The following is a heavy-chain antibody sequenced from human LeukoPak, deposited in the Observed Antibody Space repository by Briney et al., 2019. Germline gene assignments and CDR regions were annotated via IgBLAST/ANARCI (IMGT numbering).Heavy chain of an antibody. D-gene: IGHD4-17*01. J-gene: IGHJ4*02. CDR1: GGSISSGGYS. V-gene: IGHV4-30-2*01. Sequence: KTSQTLSLTCAVSGGSISSGGYSWSWIRQPPGKGLEWIGYIYHSGSTYYNPSLKSRVTISVDTSKNQFSLKLSSVTAADTAVYYCASVPSTVTNWGQGTLVTVSS. CDR2: IYHSGST. CDR3: ASVPSTVTN.